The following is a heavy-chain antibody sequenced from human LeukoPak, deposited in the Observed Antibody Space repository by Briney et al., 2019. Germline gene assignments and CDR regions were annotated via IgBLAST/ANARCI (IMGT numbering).Heavy chain of an antibody. D-gene: IGHD6-13*01. V-gene: IGHV1-46*01. CDR1: GYTFTNYY. CDR3: ARSHSSWYCFDP. J-gene: IGHJ5*02. CDR2: IDPRGGST. Sequence: ASVEVSCKASGYTFTNYYMHWVRQAPGQGLEWMGVIDPRGGSTTYAQKVQGRFTMTRDTSTSTVYMELRSLNSEDTAVYYCARSHSSWYCFDPWGQGTLVTVSS.